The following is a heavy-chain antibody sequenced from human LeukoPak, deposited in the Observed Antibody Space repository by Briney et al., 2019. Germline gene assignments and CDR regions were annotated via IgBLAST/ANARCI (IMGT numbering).Heavy chain of an antibody. CDR1: GGSFSGYY. CDR3: ARGRIAIVVVPAAILTIWFDP. CDR2: INHSGST. J-gene: IGHJ5*02. D-gene: IGHD2-2*02. Sequence: SETLSLTCAVYGGSFSGYYWSWIRQPPGKGLEGIGEINHSGSTNYNPSLKSRVTISVDTSKNQFSLKLSSVTAADTAVYYCARGRIAIVVVPAAILTIWFDPWGQGTLVTVSS. V-gene: IGHV4-34*01.